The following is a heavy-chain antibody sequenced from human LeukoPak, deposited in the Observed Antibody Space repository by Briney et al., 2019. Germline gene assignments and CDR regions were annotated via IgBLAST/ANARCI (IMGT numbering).Heavy chain of an antibody. CDR3: ARHCLHSSGYYRYHYFDY. CDR2: INHSGST. D-gene: IGHD3-22*01. V-gene: IGHV4-38-2*02. CDR1: GYSISSGYY. Sequence: PSETLSLTCTVSGYSISSGYYWSWIRQPPGKGLEWIGEINHSGSTNYNPSLKSRVTISVDTSKNQFSLKLSSVTAADTAVYYCARHCLHSSGYYRYHYFDYWGQGTLVTVSS. J-gene: IGHJ4*02.